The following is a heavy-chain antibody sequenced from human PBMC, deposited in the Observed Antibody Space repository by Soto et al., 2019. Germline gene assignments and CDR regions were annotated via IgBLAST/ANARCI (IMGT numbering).Heavy chain of an antibody. Sequence: SETLSLTCAVYGGSFIGYYWSWIPQPPGKGLEWIGEINHSGSTNYNPSLKSRVTISVDTSKNQFSLKLSSVTAADTAVYYCARGRSIFGVVIARTNWFDPWGQGTLVTVSS. CDR1: GGSFIGYY. D-gene: IGHD3-3*01. V-gene: IGHV4-34*01. CDR3: ARGRSIFGVVIARTNWFDP. J-gene: IGHJ5*02. CDR2: INHSGST.